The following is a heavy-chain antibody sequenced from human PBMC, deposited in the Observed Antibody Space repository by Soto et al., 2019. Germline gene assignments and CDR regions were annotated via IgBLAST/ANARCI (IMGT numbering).Heavy chain of an antibody. Sequence: QMQLVESGGGVVQPGGTLRLSCAASGFTFNTAGMHWVRQAPGKGLEWLALISYGGHKTHYAESVKGRFTVSRDNAKDMLFLQMNSLTTEDTALYYCAKLIVESAFGPNPRGGFEVWGQGTMVTVSS. CDR2: ISYGGHKT. D-gene: IGHD1-26*01. CDR1: GFTFNTAG. CDR3: AKLIVESAFGPNPRGGFEV. J-gene: IGHJ3*01. V-gene: IGHV3-30*18.